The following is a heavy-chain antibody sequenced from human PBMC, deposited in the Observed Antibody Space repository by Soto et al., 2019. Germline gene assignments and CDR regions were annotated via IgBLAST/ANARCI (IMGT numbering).Heavy chain of an antibody. CDR2: ISYDGSNK. CDR3: ASAITGTTWSFDY. CDR1: GFTFSSYA. J-gene: IGHJ4*02. Sequence: GGSLRLSCAASGFTFSSYAMHWVRQAPGKGLEWVAVISYDGSNKYYADSVKGRFTISRDNSKNTLYLQMNSLRAEDTAVYYCASAITGTTWSFDYWGQGTLVTVSS. V-gene: IGHV3-30-3*01. D-gene: IGHD1-7*01.